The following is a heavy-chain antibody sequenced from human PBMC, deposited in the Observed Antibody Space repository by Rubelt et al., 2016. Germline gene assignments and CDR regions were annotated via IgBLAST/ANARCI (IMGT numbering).Heavy chain of an antibody. Sequence: APGQGLEWMGRINPNSGGTNYAQKFQGRVTMTRDTSISTAYMELSRLRSDDTAVYYCASDADYYDSSGYYPYWGQGTLVTVSS. V-gene: IGHV1-2*06. CDR2: INPNSGGT. J-gene: IGHJ4*02. D-gene: IGHD3-22*01. CDR3: ASDADYYDSSGYYPY.